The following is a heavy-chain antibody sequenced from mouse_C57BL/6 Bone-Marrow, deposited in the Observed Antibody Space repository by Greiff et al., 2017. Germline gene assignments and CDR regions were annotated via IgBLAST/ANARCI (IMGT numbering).Heavy chain of an antibody. CDR1: GYSITSGYY. CDR2: ISYDGSN. Sequence: EVQLQESGPGLVKPSQSLSLTCSVTGYSITSGYYWNWIRQFPGNNLEWMGYISYDGSNNYNPSLKNRISITRNTSKNQFFLKLNSVTTEDKATCYGARVVYDGWGQGTLVTVSA. CDR3: ARVVYDG. J-gene: IGHJ3*01. D-gene: IGHD2-3*01. V-gene: IGHV3-6*01.